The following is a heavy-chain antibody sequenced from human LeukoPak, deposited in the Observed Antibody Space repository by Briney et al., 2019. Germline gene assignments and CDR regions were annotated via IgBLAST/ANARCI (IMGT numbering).Heavy chain of an antibody. CDR2: ISYDGSNK. Sequence: GGSLRLSCAASGFTFSSYAMHWVRQAPGKGLEWVAVISYDGSNKYYADSVKGRFTISRDNAKNSLYLQMNSLRAEDTAVHYCARGVLRFLEWSITEGGYFDYWGQGTLVTVSS. CDR3: ARGVLRFLEWSITEGGYFDY. J-gene: IGHJ4*02. V-gene: IGHV3-30*04. D-gene: IGHD3-3*01. CDR1: GFTFSSYA.